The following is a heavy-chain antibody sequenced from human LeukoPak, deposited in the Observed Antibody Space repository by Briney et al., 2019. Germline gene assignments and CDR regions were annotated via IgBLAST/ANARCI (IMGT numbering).Heavy chain of an antibody. D-gene: IGHD6-13*01. V-gene: IGHV4-30-2*01. J-gene: IGHJ6*03. CDR2: IYHSGST. Sequence: PSQTLSLTCTVSGGSISSGGYYWSWIRQPPGKGLEWIGYIYHSGSTYYNPSLKSRVTISVDRSKNQFSLKLSSVTAADTAVYYCAREIPKSAARGDYYMDVWGKGTTVTVSS. CDR3: AREIPKSAARGDYYMDV. CDR1: GGSISSGGYY.